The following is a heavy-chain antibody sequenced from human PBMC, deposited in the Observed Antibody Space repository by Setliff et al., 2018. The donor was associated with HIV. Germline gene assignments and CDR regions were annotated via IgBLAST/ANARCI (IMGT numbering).Heavy chain of an antibody. J-gene: IGHJ4*02. CDR1: GYTFTDYY. CDR2: INPNSSDT. CDR3: ARRVPPIPSGDLDY. Sequence: ASVKVSCKASGYTFTDYYIHWVRQAPGQGLEWMGWINPNSSDTNYAQKFQGRVTMTRDTSISTAYMDLSRLRSDYTAVYYCARRVPPIPSGDLDYWGQGTLVTVSS. D-gene: IGHD4-17*01. V-gene: IGHV1-2*02.